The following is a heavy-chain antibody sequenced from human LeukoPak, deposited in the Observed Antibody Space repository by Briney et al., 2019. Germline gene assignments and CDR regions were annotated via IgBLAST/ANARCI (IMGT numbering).Heavy chain of an antibody. CDR2: INPNSGGT. D-gene: IGHD5-24*01. CDR3: ARVSRDGYNWFY. V-gene: IGHV1-2*02. J-gene: IGHJ4*02. Sequence: GASVKVSCKASGYTFTGYYMHWVRPAPGQGLGWMGWINPNSGGTNYAQKFQGRVTMTRDTSISTAYMELSRLRSDDTAVYYCARVSRDGYNWFYWGQGTLVTVSS. CDR1: GYTFTGYY.